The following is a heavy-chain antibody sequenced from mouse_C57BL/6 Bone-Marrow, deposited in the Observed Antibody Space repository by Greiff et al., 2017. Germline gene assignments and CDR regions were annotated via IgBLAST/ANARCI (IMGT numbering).Heavy chain of an antibody. Sequence: EVKVEESGGGLVQPGGSLKLSCAASGFTFSDYYMYWVRQTPEKRLEWVAYISNGGGSTNYPDTVKGRITIPRDNAKNTLDLQMSRLKSEDTAMYYCARRDGYFFAYWGQGTLVTVSA. J-gene: IGHJ3*01. V-gene: IGHV5-12*01. CDR1: GFTFSDYY. CDR3: ARRDGYFFAY. CDR2: ISNGGGST. D-gene: IGHD2-3*01.